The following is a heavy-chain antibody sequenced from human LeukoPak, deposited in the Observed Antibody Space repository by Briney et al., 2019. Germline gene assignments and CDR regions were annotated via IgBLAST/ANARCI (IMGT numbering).Heavy chain of an antibody. CDR3: AKKGYNWNPNYYYYMDV. V-gene: IGHV3-33*06. CDR1: GFTFSSYG. J-gene: IGHJ6*03. CDR2: IWYDGSNK. Sequence: QAGGSLILSCAASGFTFSSYGMHWVRQAPGKGLEWVAVIWYDGSNKYYADSVKGRFTISRDNSKNTLYLQMNSLRAEDTAVYYCAKKGYNWNPNYYYYMDVWGKGTTVTVSS. D-gene: IGHD1-20*01.